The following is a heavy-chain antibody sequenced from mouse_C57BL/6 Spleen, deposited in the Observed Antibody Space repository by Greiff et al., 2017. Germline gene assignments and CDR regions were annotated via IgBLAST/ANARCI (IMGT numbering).Heavy chain of an antibody. J-gene: IGHJ3*01. CDR3: ARGGNNYDDSWFAY. Sequence: VQLQQSGPELVKPGASVKISCKASGYSFTDYNMNWVKQSNGKSLEWIGVINPNYGTTRYNQKFKGKATLTVDQSSSTAYMQLNSLTSEESADYYGARGGNNYDDSWFAYWGQGTLVTVSA. V-gene: IGHV1-39*01. CDR2: INPNYGTT. D-gene: IGHD2-12*01. CDR1: GYSFTDYN.